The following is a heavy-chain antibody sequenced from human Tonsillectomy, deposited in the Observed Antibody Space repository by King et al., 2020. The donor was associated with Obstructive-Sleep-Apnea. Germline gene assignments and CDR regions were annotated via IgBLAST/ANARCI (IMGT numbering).Heavy chain of an antibody. CDR3: AKDKQDRLSGGGHDAFDI. J-gene: IGHJ3*02. D-gene: IGHD4-23*01. CDR2: ISGSGGST. Sequence: VQLVESGGGLVQPGGSLRLSCAASGFTFSSYAMSWVRQAPGKGLEWVSAISGSGGSTYYADSVKGRFTISRDNSKNTLYLQMNSLRAEDTAVYYCAKDKQDRLSGGGHDAFDIWGQGTMVTVSS. V-gene: IGHV3-23*04. CDR1: GFTFSSYA.